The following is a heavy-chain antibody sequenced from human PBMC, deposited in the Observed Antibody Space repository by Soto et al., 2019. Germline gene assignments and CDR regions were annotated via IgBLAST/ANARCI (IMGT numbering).Heavy chain of an antibody. Sequence: VHLLESGGALVQTGGSLRLSCVASGFTFRSFHMSWVRQAPGRGLEWVSGISDSGARTDYADSVKGRFTISRDNSKSTLYLQMNALRSEDTAVYFCAKRELDDHWVHGTLVTVSS. V-gene: IGHV3-23*01. CDR2: ISDSGART. J-gene: IGHJ4*01. CDR3: AKRELDDH. D-gene: IGHD1-7*01. CDR1: GFTFRSFH.